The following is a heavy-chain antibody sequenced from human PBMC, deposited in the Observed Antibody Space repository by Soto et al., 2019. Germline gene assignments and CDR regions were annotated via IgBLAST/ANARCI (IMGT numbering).Heavy chain of an antibody. J-gene: IGHJ4*02. CDR1: GYTFTSYG. Sequence: ASVKVSCKASGYTFTSYGISWVRQAPGQGLEWMGWISAYNGNTNYAQKLQGRVTMTTDTSTSTAYMELSSLRSEDTAVYYCARTSSIAARGLFDYWGQGTLVTVSS. D-gene: IGHD6-6*01. CDR2: ISAYNGNT. V-gene: IGHV1-18*01. CDR3: ARTSSIAARGLFDY.